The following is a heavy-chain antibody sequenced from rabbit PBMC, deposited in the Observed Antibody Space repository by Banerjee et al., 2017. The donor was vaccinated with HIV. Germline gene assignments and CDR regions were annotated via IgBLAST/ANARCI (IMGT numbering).Heavy chain of an antibody. Sequence: QSLQESGGDLVKPGASLTLTCTASGFSFSSYYNMCWVRQAPGKGLEWIACIYNSGSTYYASWAKGRFTISKTSSTTVTLQMTSLTAADTATYFCARDKDDYLGYAYDLWGQGTLVTVS. CDR3: ARDKDDYLGYAYDL. V-gene: IGHV1S40*01. CDR1: GFSFSSYYN. J-gene: IGHJ3*01. CDR2: IYNSGST. D-gene: IGHD6-1*01.